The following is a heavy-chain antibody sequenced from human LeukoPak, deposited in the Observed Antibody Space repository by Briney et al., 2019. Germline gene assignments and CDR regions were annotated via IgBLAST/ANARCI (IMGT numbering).Heavy chain of an antibody. V-gene: IGHV4-59*01. D-gene: IGHD6-13*01. J-gene: IGHJ3*02. Sequence: SETLSLTCTVSGGSISSYYWSWIRQPPGKGLEWIGYIYNSGSTNYNPSLKSRVTISVDTSKNQFALKLSSVTAADTAVYYCARDLYSSSWYGAVDIWGQGTMVTVSS. CDR3: ARDLYSSSWYGAVDI. CDR2: IYNSGST. CDR1: GGSISSYY.